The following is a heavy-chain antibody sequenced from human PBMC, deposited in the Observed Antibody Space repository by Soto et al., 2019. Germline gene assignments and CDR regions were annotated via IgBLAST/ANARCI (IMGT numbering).Heavy chain of an antibody. CDR1: GLSLSTSGVG. J-gene: IGHJ5*02. V-gene: IGHV2-5*01. CDR3: AHDCSGYTTSPYWFDP. CDR2: IYWNDEK. D-gene: IGHD6-13*01. Sequence: SGPTLVNPTETLTLTCTLSGLSLSTSGVGVGWIRQPPGKALEWLALIYWNDEKRHSPSLKSRLTISKDTSKNQVVLTMTNMDPVDTATYYCAHDCSGYTTSPYWFDPWGQGIMVTV.